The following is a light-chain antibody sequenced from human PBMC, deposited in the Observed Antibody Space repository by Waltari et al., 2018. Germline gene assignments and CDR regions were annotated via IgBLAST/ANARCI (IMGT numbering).Light chain of an antibody. J-gene: IGKJ1*01. Sequence: EIVLTQSPGTLSLSPGERATLSCRASQSVSRYLAWYQQKPGQAPRLLIYDGSSRATGIPDRFSGSESGTDFSFTISRLEPEDFAVYYCQKYGSLPATFGQGTKVEIK. CDR2: DGS. CDR3: QKYGSLPAT. CDR1: QSVSRY. V-gene: IGKV3-20*01.